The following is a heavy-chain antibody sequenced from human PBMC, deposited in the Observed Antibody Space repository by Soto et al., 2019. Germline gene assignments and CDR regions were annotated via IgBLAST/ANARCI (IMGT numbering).Heavy chain of an antibody. Sequence: SETLSLTCTVSGGSISSGGYYWSWIRQHPGKGLEWIGYIYYSGSTYYNPSLKSRVTISVDTSKNQFSLKLSSVTAADTAAYYCARFHAAGFPTIDYWGQGTLVTVSS. CDR2: IYYSGST. D-gene: IGHD6-13*01. CDR1: GGSISSGGYY. J-gene: IGHJ4*02. CDR3: ARFHAAGFPTIDY. V-gene: IGHV4-31*03.